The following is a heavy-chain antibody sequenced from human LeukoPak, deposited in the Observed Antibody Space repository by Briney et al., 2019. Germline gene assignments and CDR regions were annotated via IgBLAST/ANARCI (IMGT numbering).Heavy chain of an antibody. J-gene: IGHJ3*02. CDR1: GYTFTNYG. CDR3: ARGGIRGGYNYAFDI. V-gene: IGHV1-18*01. D-gene: IGHD5-24*01. Sequence: ASVKVSCKASGYTFTNYGISWVRQAPGQGLEWMGWISTYTGKTNCTQKVQDRVTMTRNTSISTAYMELSSLRSEDTAVYYCARGGIRGGYNYAFDIWGQGTMVTVSS. CDR2: ISTYTGKT.